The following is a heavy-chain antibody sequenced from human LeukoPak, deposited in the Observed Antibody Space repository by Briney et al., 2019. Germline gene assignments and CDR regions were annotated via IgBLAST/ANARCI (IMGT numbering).Heavy chain of an antibody. CDR3: AREEASAGDY. Sequence: PSETLSLTCTVSGGSISSNSHYWAWIRQSPGKGLEWIGSIYYTGVTFYSPSLKSRVTISVDTSKNQFSLKVISVTAADTAVYYCAREEASAGDYWGQGTLVTVSS. D-gene: IGHD6-13*01. CDR2: IYYTGVT. V-gene: IGHV4-39*01. J-gene: IGHJ4*02. CDR1: GGSISSNSHY.